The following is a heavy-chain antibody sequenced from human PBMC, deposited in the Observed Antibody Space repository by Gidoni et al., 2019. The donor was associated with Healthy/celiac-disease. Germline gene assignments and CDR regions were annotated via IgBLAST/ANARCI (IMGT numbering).Heavy chain of an antibody. J-gene: IGHJ6*02. D-gene: IGHD6-6*01. CDR2: IYYCGST. CDR3: ASYSSSGYYYYYGMDV. CDR1: GGSISSSSYY. V-gene: IGHV4-39*07. Sequence: QLQLQESGPGLVKPSETLSLTCTVSGGSISSSSYYWGWIRQPPGKGLEWIGSIYYCGSTYYNPSLKSRVTISVDTSKNQFSLKLSSVTAADTAVYYCASYSSSGYYYYYGMDVWGQGTTVTVSS.